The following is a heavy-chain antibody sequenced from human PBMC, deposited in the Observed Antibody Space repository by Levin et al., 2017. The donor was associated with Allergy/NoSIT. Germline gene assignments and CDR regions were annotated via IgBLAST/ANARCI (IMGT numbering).Heavy chain of an antibody. CDR2: IYHSGST. D-gene: IGHD3-10*01. J-gene: IGHJ4*02. CDR3: AREGGAGTYKGFDY. CDR1: GGSISSSNW. Sequence: SETLSLTCAVSGGSISSSNWWIWVRQPPGKGLEWIGEIYHSGSTNYNPSLKSRVTMSVDKSKNQFSLELSSVTAADTAVYYCAREGGAGTYKGFDYWGQGTLVTV. V-gene: IGHV4-4*02.